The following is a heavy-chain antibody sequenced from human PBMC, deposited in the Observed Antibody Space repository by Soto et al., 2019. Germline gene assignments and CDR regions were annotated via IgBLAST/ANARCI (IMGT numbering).Heavy chain of an antibody. Sequence: QVQLVESGGGVVQPGRSLRLSCAASGFTFSSYGMHWVRQAPGKGLEWVAVISYDGSNKYYADSVKGRFTISRDNSKNTLYLQMNSLRAEDTAVYYCAKVRGGAWAGCSSGWYPFDYWGQGTLVTVSS. J-gene: IGHJ4*02. D-gene: IGHD6-19*01. CDR1: GFTFSSYG. V-gene: IGHV3-30*18. CDR3: AKVRGGAWAGCSSGWYPFDY. CDR2: ISYDGSNK.